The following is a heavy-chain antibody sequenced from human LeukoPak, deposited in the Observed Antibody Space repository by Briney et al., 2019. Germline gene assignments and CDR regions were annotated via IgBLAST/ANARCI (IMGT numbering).Heavy chain of an antibody. Sequence: GGSLRLSCAASGIAFSRYHMTWVRLSPGKEVECICSISNSGDRTYYTDSVKGRFTISRDNSKNTLYLQMNSLRAEDTALYHCARWSLWGSYRYHFDYWGQGTLVTVSS. D-gene: IGHD3-16*02. CDR1: GIAFSRYH. V-gene: IGHV3-23*01. J-gene: IGHJ4*02. CDR2: ISNSGDRT. CDR3: ARWSLWGSYRYHFDY.